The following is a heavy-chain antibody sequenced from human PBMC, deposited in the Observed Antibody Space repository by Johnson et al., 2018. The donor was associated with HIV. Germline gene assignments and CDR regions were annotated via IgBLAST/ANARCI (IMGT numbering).Heavy chain of an antibody. D-gene: IGHD6-13*01. CDR2: ISYDGSSQ. J-gene: IGHJ3*02. Sequence: QVQLVESGGGLVQPGRSLRLSCAASGFTFSSYAMHWVRQAPGKGLEWVAVISYDGSSQYYAASVMGRFTISSDNSKNTLYLQMNSLRAEDTAVYYCARALTGAAAGDDAFDIWGQGTMVTVSS. CDR3: ARALTGAAAGDDAFDI. V-gene: IGHV3-30-3*01. CDR1: GFTFSSYA.